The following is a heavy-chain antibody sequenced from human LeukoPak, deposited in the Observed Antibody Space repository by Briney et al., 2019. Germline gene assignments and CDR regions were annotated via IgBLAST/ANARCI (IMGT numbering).Heavy chain of an antibody. V-gene: IGHV1-2*02. CDR3: ARDQSYDSSRAFDY. J-gene: IGHJ4*02. CDR2: INPNSGGT. CDR1: GYTFTGYY. D-gene: IGHD3-22*01. Sequence: ASVKVSRKASGYTFTGYYMHWVRQAPGQGLEWMGWINPNSGGTNYAQKFQGRVTMTRDTSISTAYMELSRLRSDDTAVYYCARDQSYDSSRAFDYWGQGTLVTVSS.